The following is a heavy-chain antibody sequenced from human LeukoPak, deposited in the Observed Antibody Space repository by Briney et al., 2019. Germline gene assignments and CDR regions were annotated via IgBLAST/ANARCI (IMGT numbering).Heavy chain of an antibody. CDR1: GGSFSGYY. CDR2: INHSGST. J-gene: IGHJ3*02. D-gene: IGHD3-10*01. Sequence: PSETLSLTCAVYGGSFSGYYWSWIRQPPGKGLEWIGEINHSGSTNYNPSLKSRVTISVDTSKNQFSLKLSSVTAADTAVYYCARVPPSLYGSGSYYKRQAFDIWGQGTMVTVSS. CDR3: ARVPPSLYGSGSYYKRQAFDI. V-gene: IGHV4-34*01.